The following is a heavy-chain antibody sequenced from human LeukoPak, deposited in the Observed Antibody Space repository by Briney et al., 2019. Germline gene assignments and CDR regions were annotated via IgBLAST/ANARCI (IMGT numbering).Heavy chain of an antibody. Sequence: PSETLSLTCAVYGGSFSGYYWSWIRQPPGKGLEWIGEINHSGSTNYNPSLKSRVTISVDTSKNQFSLKLSSVTAADTAVYYCARYYDTLTGRFFDYWGQGTLVTVSS. D-gene: IGHD3-9*01. V-gene: IGHV4-34*01. CDR1: GGSFSGYY. CDR3: ARYYDTLTGRFFDY. CDR2: INHSGST. J-gene: IGHJ4*02.